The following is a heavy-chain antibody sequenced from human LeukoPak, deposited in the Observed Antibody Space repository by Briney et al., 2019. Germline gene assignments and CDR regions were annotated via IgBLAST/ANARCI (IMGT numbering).Heavy chain of an antibody. CDR2: ISYDGSNK. D-gene: IGHD6-19*01. Sequence: GGSLRLSCAASGFTSSSYAMHWVRQAPGKGLEWVAVISYDGSNKYYADSVKGRFTISRDNSKNTLYLQMNSLRAEDTAVYYCAKDPLLYSSGWFFDYWGQGTLVTVSS. V-gene: IGHV3-30-3*01. CDR3: AKDPLLYSSGWFFDY. CDR1: GFTSSSYA. J-gene: IGHJ4*02.